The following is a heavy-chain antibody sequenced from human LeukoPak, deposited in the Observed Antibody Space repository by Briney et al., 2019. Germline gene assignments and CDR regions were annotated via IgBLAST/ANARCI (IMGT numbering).Heavy chain of an antibody. J-gene: IGHJ4*02. CDR1: GYTFTSYG. CDR2: MNPVSGKA. V-gene: IGHV1-8*02. CDR3: ARAPMGTAPLY. D-gene: IGHD5-18*01. Sequence: APVKVSCKASGYTFTSYGVSWVRQAPGQGLEWMGWMNPVSGKAGSAQKFQGRVTLTRDTSINTAYMEVSSLTSDDTAFYYCARAPMGTAPLYWGQGTLVTVSS.